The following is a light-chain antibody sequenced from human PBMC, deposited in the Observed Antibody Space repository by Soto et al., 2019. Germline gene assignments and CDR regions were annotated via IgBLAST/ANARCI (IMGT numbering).Light chain of an antibody. V-gene: IGLV2-8*01. CDR2: EVS. CDR1: SSDVGSYDY. CDR3: SSYANSNNPCV. J-gene: IGLJ1*01. Sequence: QSALTQPPSASGSPGQSVTISCTGTSSDVGSYDYVSWYQQHPGKAPKLMIYEVSKRSSGVPDRFSGSTSGTTASLTVSGLQAEDEADYYCSSYANSNNPCVFGTGTKLTVL.